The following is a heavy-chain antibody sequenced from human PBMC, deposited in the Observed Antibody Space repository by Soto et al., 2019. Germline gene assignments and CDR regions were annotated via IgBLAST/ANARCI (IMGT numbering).Heavy chain of an antibody. CDR1: GGSINNGDYS. V-gene: IGHV4-30-2*01. CDR3: ARAGYYGSVTYNWFDT. D-gene: IGHD3-10*01. J-gene: IGHJ5*02. CDR2: IFHSGAT. Sequence: QLQLQESGSGLVKPSQTLSLTCAVSGGSINNGDYSWSWIRQPPGKGLQWIGYIFHSGATSYNPARKSRVTISLGRSQNQFSLTLSSVTAADTAVYYCARAGYYGSVTYNWFDTWGQGILVTVSS.